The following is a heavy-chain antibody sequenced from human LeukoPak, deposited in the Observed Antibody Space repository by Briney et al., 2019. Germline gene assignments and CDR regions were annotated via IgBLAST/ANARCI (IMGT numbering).Heavy chain of an antibody. CDR2: IYYSGST. D-gene: IGHD2-8*01. CDR3: ATLPLDLLYYDP. V-gene: IGHV4-30-4*01. J-gene: IGHJ5*02. CDR1: GGSISSGDYY. Sequence: SQTLSLTCTVSGGSISSGDYYWRWIRQPPGTGLEWIGYIYYSGSTYYNPSLKSRVTISVDTSKNQFSLKLSSVTAADTAVYYCATLPLDLLYYDPWGHGTLVTVSS.